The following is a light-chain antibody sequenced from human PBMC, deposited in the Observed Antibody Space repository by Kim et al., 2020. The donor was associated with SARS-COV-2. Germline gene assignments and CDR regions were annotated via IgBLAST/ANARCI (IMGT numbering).Light chain of an antibody. CDR2: GAS. CDR3: QQYTTWPYT. J-gene: IGKJ2*01. CDR1: QSVSSS. Sequence: VSPAESATLAGEASQSVSSSLAWYQQKPGQAPRLVIYGASTRATGIPARFSGSGSGTEFTLTITSLQSEDFAVYSCQQYTTWPYTFGQGTKLEI. V-gene: IGKV3-15*01.